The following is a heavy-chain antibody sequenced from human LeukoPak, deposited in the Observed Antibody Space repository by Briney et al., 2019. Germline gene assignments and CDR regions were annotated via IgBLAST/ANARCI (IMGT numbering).Heavy chain of an antibody. CDR1: GFTFSSYA. Sequence: PGGSLRLSCAASGFTFSSYAMSWVRQAPGKGLEWVSTFSGGGGGTYYADSVKGRFTISRDNSKNTLYLQMNSLRAEDTAVYYCAKSGSWYFDYWGQGTLVTVSS. CDR3: AKSGSWYFDY. J-gene: IGHJ4*02. V-gene: IGHV3-23*01. CDR2: FSGGGGGT. D-gene: IGHD6-13*01.